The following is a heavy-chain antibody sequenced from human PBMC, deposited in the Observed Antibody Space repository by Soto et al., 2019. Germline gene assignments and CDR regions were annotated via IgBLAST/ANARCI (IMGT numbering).Heavy chain of an antibody. D-gene: IGHD3-22*01. Sequence: GGSLRLSCAVSGFTFSNYGMRWVRQAPGKGLEWVAVISNDGSNKYYADSVKGRFTISRDNSKNTLYLQMNSLRAEDTAVYYCAKATMIVTGYKDYFDYWGQGTLVTVSS. CDR2: ISNDGSNK. CDR3: AKATMIVTGYKDYFDY. V-gene: IGHV3-30*18. J-gene: IGHJ4*02. CDR1: GFTFSNYG.